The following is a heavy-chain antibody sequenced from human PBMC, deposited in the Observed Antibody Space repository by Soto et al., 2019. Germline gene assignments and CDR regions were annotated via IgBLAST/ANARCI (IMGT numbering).Heavy chain of an antibody. V-gene: IGHV3-53*01. D-gene: IGHD3-10*01. CDR3: ATRGGGGGY. CDR2: IYSGGYT. CDR1: GFTVSNNY. Sequence: EVQLVESGGGLIQPGGSLRLSCAVSGFTVSNNYMSWVRQAPGKGLEGVSVIYSGGYTAYGDSVKGRFTISRDNSKNPLTPQSNGRGAAGPACYYCATRGGGGGYWGQGTLVTVSS. J-gene: IGHJ4*02.